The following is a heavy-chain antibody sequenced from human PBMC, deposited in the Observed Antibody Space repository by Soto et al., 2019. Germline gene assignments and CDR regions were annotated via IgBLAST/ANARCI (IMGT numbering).Heavy chain of an antibody. V-gene: IGHV2-70*01. CDR1: GFSLSTSGMC. Sequence: SGPTLVNPPQTLTLTCTFSGFSLSTSGMCVSWIRQPPGKALEWLALIDWDDDKYYSTSLKTRLTISKDTSKNQVVLTMTNMDPGKQASYHCARNLYYYDRSGPDPRPDVFDLWGQGKMVTVPS. CDR2: IDWDDDK. CDR3: ARNLYYYDRSGPDPRPDVFDL. D-gene: IGHD3-22*01. J-gene: IGHJ3*01.